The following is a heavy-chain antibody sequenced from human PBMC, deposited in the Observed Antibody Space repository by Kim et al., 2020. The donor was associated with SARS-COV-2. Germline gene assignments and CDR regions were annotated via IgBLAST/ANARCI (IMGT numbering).Heavy chain of an antibody. Sequence: SETLSLTCNVSGGSISSSGYYWGWIRQPPGKGLEWIGSIYYSGSVYYNPSLKSRVTISVDTPKNQFSLKVSSATAADTAVYYCARVSVYTLVVVGRDVTSAGWFDPWGQGTLVTVSS. CDR1: GGSISSSGYY. V-gene: IGHV4-39*01. CDR2: IYYSGSV. CDR3: ARVSVYTLVVVGRDVTSAGWFDP. J-gene: IGHJ5*02. D-gene: IGHD2-21*01.